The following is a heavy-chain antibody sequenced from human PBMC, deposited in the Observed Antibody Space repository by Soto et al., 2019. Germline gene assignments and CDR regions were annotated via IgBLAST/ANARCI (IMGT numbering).Heavy chain of an antibody. CDR2: TYYRSKWYN. V-gene: IGHV6-1*01. Sequence: SQTLSLTCAISGDSVSSSSVTWNWSRQSPSRGLEWLGRTYYRSKWYNDYAVSVKSRITINPDTSKNQFSLQLNSVTPEDTAVYYCAREGVRGVILDGMDVWGQGTTVTV. J-gene: IGHJ6*02. CDR1: GDSVSSSSVT. D-gene: IGHD3-10*01. CDR3: AREGVRGVILDGMDV.